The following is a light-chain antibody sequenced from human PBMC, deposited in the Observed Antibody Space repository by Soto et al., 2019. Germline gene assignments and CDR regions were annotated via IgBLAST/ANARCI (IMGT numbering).Light chain of an antibody. CDR1: QGISNY. CDR2: AAS. Sequence: DMQMTQSPSSLSASVGDRVTITCRASQGISNYLAWYQQKPGEVPNLLISAASTLQSGVPSRFSGSGSGTDFTLTISSLQPEDVATYYCQVYNSVPYTFGQGTKLEIK. V-gene: IGKV1-27*01. CDR3: QVYNSVPYT. J-gene: IGKJ2*01.